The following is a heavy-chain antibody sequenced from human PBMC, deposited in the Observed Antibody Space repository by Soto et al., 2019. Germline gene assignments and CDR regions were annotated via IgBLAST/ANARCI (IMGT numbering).Heavy chain of an antibody. CDR2: IYYSGST. V-gene: IGHV4-59*01. D-gene: IGHD3-3*01. J-gene: IGHJ6*03. CDR1: GGSISSYY. CDR3: TRSLFWSGYSHGYYYMDV. Sequence: SETLSLTCTVSGGSISSYYWSWIRQPPGKGLEWIGYIYYSGSTNYNPSLKSRVTISVDTSKNQFSLKLSSVTAADTAVYYCTRSLFWSGYSHGYYYMDVWGKGTTVTVSS.